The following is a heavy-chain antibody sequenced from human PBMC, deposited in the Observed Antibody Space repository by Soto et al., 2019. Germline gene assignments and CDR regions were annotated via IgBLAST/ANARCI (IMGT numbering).Heavy chain of an antibody. Sequence: GASVKVSCKASGGTFSSYAISWVRQAPGQGLEWMGGIIPIFGTANYAQKFQGRVTITADESTSTAYMELSSLRSEDTAVYYCARDRLRSGYQYYFDYWGQGTLVTVSS. D-gene: IGHD5-12*01. CDR1: GGTFSSYA. V-gene: IGHV1-69*13. CDR3: ARDRLRSGYQYYFDY. CDR2: IIPIFGTA. J-gene: IGHJ4*02.